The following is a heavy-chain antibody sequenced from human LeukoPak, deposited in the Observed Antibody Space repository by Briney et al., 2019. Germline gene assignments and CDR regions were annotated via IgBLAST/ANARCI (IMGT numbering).Heavy chain of an antibody. CDR2: ISGSGGST. V-gene: IGHV3-23*01. D-gene: IGHD3-22*01. CDR1: GFTFSSYA. J-gene: IGHJ4*02. Sequence: PGGSLRLSCAASGFTFSSYAMSWVRQAPGKGLEWVSAISGSGGSTYYADSVKGRFTISRDNSKNTLYLQMNSLRAEDTAVYYCAKDNPSMIVVVEGLFDYWGQGTLVTVSS. CDR3: AKDNPSMIVVVEGLFDY.